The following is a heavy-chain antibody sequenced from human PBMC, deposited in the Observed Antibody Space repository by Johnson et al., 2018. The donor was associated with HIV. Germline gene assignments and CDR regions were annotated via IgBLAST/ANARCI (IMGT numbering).Heavy chain of an antibody. Sequence: QVQLVESGGGVVQPGKSLRLSCAASGFTFSSYALHWVRQAPGKGLEWVAVMSFDETNSYDSDSVDVKGRFTISRDNSKNTLYLQMDSLRGEDTAVYYCARDSVSLRGAFDIWGQGTMVTVSS. CDR2: MSFDETNS. V-gene: IGHV3-30-3*01. D-gene: IGHD3-16*01. CDR1: GFTFSSYA. CDR3: ARDSVSLRGAFDI. J-gene: IGHJ3*02.